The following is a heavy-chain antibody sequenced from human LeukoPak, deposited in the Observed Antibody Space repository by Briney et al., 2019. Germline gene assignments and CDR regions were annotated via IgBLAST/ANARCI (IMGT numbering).Heavy chain of an antibody. D-gene: IGHD4-17*01. Sequence: PSRTLSLTCAVSGGSISSSNWWSWVRQPPGKGLEWIGEIYHSGSTNYNPSLKSRVTIAVDKSKNQFSLKLSSVTAADTAVYYCARASHDYGDYSHFDYWGQGTLVTVSS. J-gene: IGHJ4*02. CDR3: ARASHDYGDYSHFDY. CDR2: IYHSGST. V-gene: IGHV4-4*02. CDR1: GGSISSSNW.